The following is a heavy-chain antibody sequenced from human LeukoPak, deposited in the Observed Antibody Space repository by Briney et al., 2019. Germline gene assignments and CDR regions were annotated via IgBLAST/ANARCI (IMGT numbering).Heavy chain of an antibody. V-gene: IGHV3-48*03. CDR2: ISSSGSTI. CDR1: GFTFSSYE. D-gene: IGHD5-12*01. Sequence: PGGSLRLSCAASGFTFSSYEMNWVRQAPGKGLELISYISSSGSTIYYAASVKGRFTISRDNAKNPLYLQMNSLRAEDTTLYYCARRSAYGFDYWGQGTLVTVSS. CDR3: ARRSAYGFDY. J-gene: IGHJ4*02.